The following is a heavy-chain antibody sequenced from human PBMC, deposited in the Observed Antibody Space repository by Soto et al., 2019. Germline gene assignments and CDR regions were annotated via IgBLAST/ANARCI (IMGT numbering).Heavy chain of an antibody. J-gene: IGHJ6*02. CDR1: GYTFTSYA. D-gene: IGHD1-1*01. CDR2: INAGNGNT. Sequence: QVQLVQSGAEEKKPGASVKVSCKASGYTFTSYAMHWVRQAAGQRLEWMGWINAGNGNTKYSQKFQGRVTITRDTSASTAYMELSSLRSEDTAVYYCASNHLATAPYGMDVWGQGTTVTVSS. CDR3: ASNHLATAPYGMDV. V-gene: IGHV1-3*05.